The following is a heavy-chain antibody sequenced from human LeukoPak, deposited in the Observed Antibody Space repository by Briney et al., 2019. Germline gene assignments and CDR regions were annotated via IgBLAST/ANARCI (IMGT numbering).Heavy chain of an antibody. CDR1: GFTFSSYG. CDR2: ISYDGSNK. CDR3: AKDPYSKGDF. V-gene: IGHV3-30*18. J-gene: IGHJ4*02. Sequence: GRSLRLSCAASGFTFSSYGMHWVRQAPGKGLEWVAVISYDGSNKYYADSVKGRFTISRDNSKNTLYLQMNSLRAEDTAVYYCAKDPYSKGDFWGQGVLVTVSS. D-gene: IGHD6-13*01.